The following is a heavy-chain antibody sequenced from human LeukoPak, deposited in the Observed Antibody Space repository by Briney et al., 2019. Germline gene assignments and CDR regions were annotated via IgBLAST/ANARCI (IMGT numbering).Heavy chain of an antibody. D-gene: IGHD1-26*01. CDR2: ISGSGGST. J-gene: IGHJ4*02. CDR3: AKDRYLVGATAPFDY. CDR1: GFTFTKYV. V-gene: IGHV3-23*01. Sequence: GGSLRLSCTASGFTFTKYVMTWLRQTPGKGLEWVSAISGSGGSTYYADSVKGRFTISRDNSKNTLYLQMNSLRAEDTAVYYCAKDRYLVGATAPFDYWGQGTLVTVSS.